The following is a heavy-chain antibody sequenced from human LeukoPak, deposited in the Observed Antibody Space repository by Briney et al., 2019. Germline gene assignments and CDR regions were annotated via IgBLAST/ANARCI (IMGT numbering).Heavy chain of an antibody. CDR3: ARAGDSSGYLFYY. V-gene: IGHV4-39*07. D-gene: IGHD3-22*01. CDR2: IYYSGST. Sequence: SETLSLTCTVSGGSISSSSYYWGWIRQPPGKGLEWIGSIYYSGSTYYNPSLKSRVTISVDTSKNQFSLKLSSVTAADTAVYYCARAGDSSGYLFYYWGHGTLVTVSS. J-gene: IGHJ4*01. CDR1: GGSISSSSYY.